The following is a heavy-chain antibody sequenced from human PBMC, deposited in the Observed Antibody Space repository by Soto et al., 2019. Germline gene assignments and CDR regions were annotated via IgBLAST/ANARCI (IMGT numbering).Heavy chain of an antibody. J-gene: IGHJ4*02. V-gene: IGHV1-24*01. CDR3: ATVAYYYDSSGSPGSLDY. Sequence: GASVKVSCKVSGYTLTELSMHWVRQAPGKGLEWMGGFDPEDGETIYAQKFQGRVTMTEDTSTDTAYMELSSLRSEDTAVYYCATVAYYYDSSGSPGSLDYWGQGTLVTVSS. CDR1: GYTLTELS. D-gene: IGHD3-22*01. CDR2: FDPEDGET.